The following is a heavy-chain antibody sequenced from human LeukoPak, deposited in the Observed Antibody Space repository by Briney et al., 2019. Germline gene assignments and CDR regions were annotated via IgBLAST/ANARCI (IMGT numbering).Heavy chain of an antibody. CDR3: ASHYYDSSGFERGWFDP. D-gene: IGHD3-22*01. Sequence: PSETLSLTCTVSGGSMSPYHWGWIRQPPGKGLEWTGYIYYSGSTNYNPSLNSRVTISVDTSKNQFSLKLSSVTAADTAVYYCASHYYDSSGFERGWFDPWGQGTLVTVSS. CDR2: IYYSGST. CDR1: GGSMSPYH. V-gene: IGHV4-59*12. J-gene: IGHJ5*02.